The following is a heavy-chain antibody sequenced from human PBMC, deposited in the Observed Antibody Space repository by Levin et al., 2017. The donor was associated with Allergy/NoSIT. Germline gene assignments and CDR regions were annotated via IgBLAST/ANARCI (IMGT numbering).Heavy chain of an antibody. D-gene: IGHD6-19*01. CDR1: GFTFSTYA. J-gene: IGHJ4*02. CDR3: AKGSIAVALFDF. CDR2: ISGSATNT. Sequence: GESLKISCAASGFTFSTYAMSWVRQAPGKGLEWVSGISGSATNTYYADSVKGRFTISRDNSKNTLYLQMNSLRAEDTAVYYCAKGSIAVALFDFWGQGTLVTVSS. V-gene: IGHV3-23*01.